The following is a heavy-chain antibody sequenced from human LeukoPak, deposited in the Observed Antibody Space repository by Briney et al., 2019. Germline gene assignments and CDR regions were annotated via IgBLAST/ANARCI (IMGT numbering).Heavy chain of an antibody. V-gene: IGHV3-11*04. CDR2: ISSSGSTI. Sequence: GGSLRLSCAASGFTFSDYYMSWIRQAPGKGLEWVSYISSSGSTIYYADSVKGRFTISRDNAENSLYLQMNSLRAEDTAVYYCARDSSSWYSNWFDPWGQGTLVTVSS. CDR3: ARDSSSWYSNWFDP. CDR1: GFTFSDYY. D-gene: IGHD6-13*01. J-gene: IGHJ5*02.